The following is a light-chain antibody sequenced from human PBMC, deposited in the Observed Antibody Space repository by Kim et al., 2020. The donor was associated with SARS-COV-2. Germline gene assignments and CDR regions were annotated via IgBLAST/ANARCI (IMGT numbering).Light chain of an antibody. CDR2: YNS. CDR3: QVWDSSSDHV. J-gene: IGLJ1*01. CDR1: SIVSKS. V-gene: IGLV3-21*04. Sequence: VAPGKPASITCGGNSIVSKSLHCYQQKPGLAPVVVMYYNSDRPSGIPERFSGSNSGNTATLTISRVEAGDEADYYCQVWDSSSDHVFGTGTKVTVL.